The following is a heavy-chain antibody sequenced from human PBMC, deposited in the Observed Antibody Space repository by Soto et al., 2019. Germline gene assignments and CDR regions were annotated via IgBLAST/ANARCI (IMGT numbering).Heavy chain of an antibody. CDR2: IYYSGST. D-gene: IGHD3-10*01. J-gene: IGHJ5*02. V-gene: IGHV4-59*08. CDR1: GGSISSYY. Sequence: QVQLQESGPGLVKPSETLSLTCTVSGGSISSYYWSWIRQPPGKGLEWIGYIYYSGSTNYNPSLKGRVTISVDTSKNQFSLKLSSVTAADTAVYYCARAVITMVRGGFDPWGQGTLVTVSS. CDR3: ARAVITMVRGGFDP.